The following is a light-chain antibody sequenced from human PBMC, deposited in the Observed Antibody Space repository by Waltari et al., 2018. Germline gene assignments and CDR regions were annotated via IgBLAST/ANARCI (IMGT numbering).Light chain of an antibody. CDR3: QQYNDWPRT. Sequence: EIVMTQSPAILSASPGERATLSCRASQSVSPNLACYQQKPGQAPRLLIYGASTRATGIPDRFSGSGSGTEFTLTISSLQSEDFVVYSCQQYNDWPRTFGQGTKVEIK. J-gene: IGKJ1*01. V-gene: IGKV3-15*01. CDR2: GAS. CDR1: QSVSPN.